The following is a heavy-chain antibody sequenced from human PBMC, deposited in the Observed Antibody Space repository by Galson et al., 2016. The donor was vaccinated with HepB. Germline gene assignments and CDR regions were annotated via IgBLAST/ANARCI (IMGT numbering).Heavy chain of an antibody. Sequence: SLRLSCAASGFILSNYGVHWVRQAPGKGLEWVAADSMDGRRKFYADSVKGRFTISRDNYNNMLLLQMDSLRTDDTATYFCAKRHEYCPAVGCSVDYWGQGTLVSVSS. D-gene: IGHD2/OR15-2a*01. CDR2: DSMDGRRK. V-gene: IGHV3-30*18. CDR3: AKRHEYCPAVGCSVDY. CDR1: GFILSNYG. J-gene: IGHJ4*02.